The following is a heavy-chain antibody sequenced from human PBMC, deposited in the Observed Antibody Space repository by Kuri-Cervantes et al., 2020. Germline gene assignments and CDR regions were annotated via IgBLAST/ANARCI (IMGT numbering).Heavy chain of an antibody. D-gene: IGHD3-3*01. CDR1: GGSFSGYY. CDR3: ARGFNFWSAYYDH. CDR2: INHSGST. V-gene: IGHV4-34*01. Sequence: GSLRLSCAVYGGSFSGYYWSWIRQSPGKGLEWIGEINHSGSTNYNPSLKSRVTISVDTSKNQFSLKLSSVTAADTAVYFCARGFNFWSAYYDHWGQGTLVTVSS. J-gene: IGHJ5*02.